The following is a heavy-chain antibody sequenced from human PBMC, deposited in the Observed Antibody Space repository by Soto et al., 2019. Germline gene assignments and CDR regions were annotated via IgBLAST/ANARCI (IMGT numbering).Heavy chain of an antibody. V-gene: IGHV3-21*01. D-gene: IGHD2-15*01. J-gene: IGHJ3*02. CDR2: ISSSSSYI. Sequence: EVQLVESGGGLVKPGGSLRLSCAASGFTFSSYSMNWVRQAPGKGLEWVSSISSSSSYIYYADSVKGRFTISRDNAKNSLYLQMNSLRAEDTAVYYCARIQFGYAAFDIWGQGTMVTVSS. CDR3: ARIQFGYAAFDI. CDR1: GFTFSSYS.